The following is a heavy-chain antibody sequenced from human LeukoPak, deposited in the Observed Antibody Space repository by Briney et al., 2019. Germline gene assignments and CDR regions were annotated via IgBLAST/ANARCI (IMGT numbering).Heavy chain of an antibody. D-gene: IGHD3-22*01. V-gene: IGHV3-21*01. CDR1: GFTFSSYS. Sequence: GGSLRLSCAASGFTFSSYSMNWVRQAPGKGLEWVSSISSSSSYIYYADSVKGRFTISRDNAKNSLYLQMNSLRAEDTAVYYCARESDSGDSSGYYYPTLDYWGQGTLVTVFS. CDR3: ARESDSGDSSGYYYPTLDY. J-gene: IGHJ4*02. CDR2: ISSSSSYI.